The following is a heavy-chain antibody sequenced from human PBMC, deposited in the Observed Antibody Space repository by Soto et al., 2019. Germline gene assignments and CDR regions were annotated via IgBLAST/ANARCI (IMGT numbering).Heavy chain of an antibody. CDR1: GGSISSGGYY. D-gene: IGHD3-22*01. CDR3: ARVSRIYYDSSGYYYRYFDY. Sequence: SETLSLTCTVSGGSISSGGYYWSWIRQHPGKGLEWIGYIYYSGSTYYNPSLKSRVTISVDTSKNQFSLKLSSVTAADTAMYYCARVSRIYYDSSGYYYRYFDYWGQGTLVTVSS. J-gene: IGHJ4*02. CDR2: IYYSGST. V-gene: IGHV4-31*03.